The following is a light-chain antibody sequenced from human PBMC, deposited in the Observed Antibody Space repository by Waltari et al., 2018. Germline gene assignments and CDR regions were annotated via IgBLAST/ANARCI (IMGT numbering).Light chain of an antibody. J-gene: IGKJ5*01. V-gene: IGKV1-13*02. Sequence: IQMTQSPSSLSASVGDRVTITCRASQSISSHLNWYQQKPGKAPRLLIYYASSLQSGVPSRFSGSGSGTDFTLTISSLQPEDFAAYHCQHFKTYPITFGQGTRLEIK. CDR3: QHFKTYPIT. CDR1: QSISSH. CDR2: YAS.